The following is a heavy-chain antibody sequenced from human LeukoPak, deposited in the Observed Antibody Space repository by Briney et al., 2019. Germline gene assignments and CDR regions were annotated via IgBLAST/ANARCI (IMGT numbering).Heavy chain of an antibody. Sequence: GRSLRLSCAASGFTFSSYGMHWVRQAPGKGLEWVAVIWYDGSNKYYADSVKGRFTISRDNSKNTLYLQMNSLRAEDTAVYYCANLDSYYYGSRSPFDYWGQGTLVTVSS. J-gene: IGHJ4*02. CDR3: ANLDSYYYGSRSPFDY. V-gene: IGHV3-33*06. CDR1: GFTFSSYG. CDR2: IWYDGSNK. D-gene: IGHD3-10*01.